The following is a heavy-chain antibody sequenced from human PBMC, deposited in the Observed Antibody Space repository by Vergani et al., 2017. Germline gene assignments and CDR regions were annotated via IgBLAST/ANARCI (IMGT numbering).Heavy chain of an antibody. J-gene: IGHJ4*02. CDR3: ARVRLNGVVDN. CDR2: IYYSGST. Sequence: QVQLQESGPGLVKPSETLSLTCTVSGDSISSYYWSWIRQPPGKGLEWIGYIYYSGSTNYNPSLKSRVTISVDTSKNQFSLKLSSVTAADTAVYYCARVRLNGVVDNWGQGTLVTVSS. V-gene: IGHV4-59*01. CDR1: GDSISSYY. D-gene: IGHD4-17*01.